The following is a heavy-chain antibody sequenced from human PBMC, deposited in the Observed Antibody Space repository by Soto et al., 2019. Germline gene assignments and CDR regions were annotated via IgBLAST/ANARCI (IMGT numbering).Heavy chain of an antibody. CDR1: GGSLSTNP. D-gene: IGHD2-15*01. CDR3: ARRHSGGFFRFFDS. CDR2: TGSGTGPG. Sequence: QVQLVKSGTEVKKPGSSVKVSCKASGGSLSTNPISWVRQAPGQGLEWMGGTGSGTGPGNHAQKFQGRLTVTADKSTSTVYMELTNRASEDTAVYYCARRHSGGFFRFFDSWGQGTLVTVSS. V-gene: IGHV1-69*06. J-gene: IGHJ4*02.